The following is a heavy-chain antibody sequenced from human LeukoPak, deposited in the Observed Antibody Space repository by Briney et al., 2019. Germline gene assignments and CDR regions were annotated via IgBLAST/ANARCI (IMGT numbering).Heavy chain of an antibody. D-gene: IGHD6-13*01. J-gene: IGHJ3*02. CDR3: ARDRFGSSYAFDI. Sequence: ASVKVSCRASGYIFTDYYMHWVRQAPGQGLEWMGWINPNSGYTNYAQKFQGRVTMTSDTSISTAYMELSRLRSDDTAVYYCARDRFGSSYAFDIWGQGTMVTVSS. CDR1: GYIFTDYY. CDR2: INPNSGYT. V-gene: IGHV1-2*02.